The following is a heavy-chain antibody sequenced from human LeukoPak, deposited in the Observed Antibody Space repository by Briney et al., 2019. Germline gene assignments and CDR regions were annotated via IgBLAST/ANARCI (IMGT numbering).Heavy chain of an antibody. J-gene: IGHJ3*02. CDR3: ARGWTPDAFDI. D-gene: IGHD3/OR15-3a*01. CDR2: IYSGGST. V-gene: IGHV3-66*01. CDR1: GFIVSSNY. Sequence: PGGSLRLSCAASGFIVSSNYMSWVRQAPGKGLEWVSVIYSGGSTYYADSVKGRFTISRDNSKNTLYLQMHSLRAEDTAIYYCARGWTPDAFDIWGKGQRSPSLQ.